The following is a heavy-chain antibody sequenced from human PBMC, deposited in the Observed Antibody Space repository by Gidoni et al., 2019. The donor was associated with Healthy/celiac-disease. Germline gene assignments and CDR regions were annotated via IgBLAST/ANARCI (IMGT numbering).Heavy chain of an antibody. J-gene: IGHJ6*02. CDR2: IIPIFGTA. Sequence: QVQLVQSGAEVKKPGSSVKVSCKASGGTFSSYAISWVQQAPGQGLEWMGGIIPIFGTANYAQKFQGRETITADKSTSTAYMELSSLRSEDTAVYYCARARDYYGSGSYRYSPYYGMDVWGQGTTVTVSS. CDR1: GGTFSSYA. D-gene: IGHD3-10*01. CDR3: ARARDYYGSGSYRYSPYYGMDV. V-gene: IGHV1-69*06.